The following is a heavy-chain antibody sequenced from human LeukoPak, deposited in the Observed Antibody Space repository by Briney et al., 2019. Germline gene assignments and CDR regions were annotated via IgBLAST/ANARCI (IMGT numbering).Heavy chain of an antibody. Sequence: GGSLRLSCAASGFTFNNFGMHWVRQAPGKGLEWVAFMGYEGIHKYYADSVKGRFTTSKDNSKATLYLQMNSLRPEDTAVYYCARDLHGGYSSDYWGQGTLVTVSS. D-gene: IGHD4-23*01. CDR1: GFTFNNFG. J-gene: IGHJ4*02. CDR2: MGYEGIHK. CDR3: ARDLHGGYSSDY. V-gene: IGHV3-30*02.